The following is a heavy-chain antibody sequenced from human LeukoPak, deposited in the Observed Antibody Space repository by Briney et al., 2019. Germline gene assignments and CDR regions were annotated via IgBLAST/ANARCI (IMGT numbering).Heavy chain of an antibody. CDR1: GGSFRDYY. V-gene: IGHV4-34*01. J-gene: IGHJ2*01. Sequence: SETLSLTCAVYGGSFRDYYWSWIRQTPGEGLQWIGGIKYSGSTDYNPSLKSRVTMSIDTSKNQFSLTLTSVTAADTAMYYCARGILGQGYFDLWGRDTLVTVSS. D-gene: IGHD3/OR15-3a*01. CDR3: ARGILGQGYFDL. CDR2: IKYSGST.